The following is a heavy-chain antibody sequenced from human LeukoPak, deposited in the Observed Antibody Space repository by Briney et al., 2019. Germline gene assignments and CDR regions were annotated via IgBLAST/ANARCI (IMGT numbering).Heavy chain of an antibody. V-gene: IGHV1-24*01. Sequence: ASVKVSCKVSGYTLTELSMHWVRQAPGKGLEWMGGFDPEDGETIYAQKFQGRVTMTRDMSTSTVYMELSSLRSEGTAVYYCARVGSMVRGNNYMDVWGKGTTVTVSS. CDR1: GYTLTELS. D-gene: IGHD3-10*01. CDR3: ARVGSMVRGNNYMDV. J-gene: IGHJ6*03. CDR2: FDPEDGET.